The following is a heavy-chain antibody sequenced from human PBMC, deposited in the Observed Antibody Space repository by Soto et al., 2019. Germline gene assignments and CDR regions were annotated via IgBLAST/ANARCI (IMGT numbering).Heavy chain of an antibody. J-gene: IGHJ5*02. D-gene: IGHD1-26*01. CDR3: ARSIGNWFDP. CDR1: GGSISSYF. Sequence: SETLSLTCTVSGGSISSYFWNWVRQPPGKGLEWIGYVYSSGTTNYNPSLKSRVTILLDTSRNQFSLKLSSVTATDTAVYYCARSIGNWFDPWGQGSLVTVS. V-gene: IGHV4-59*08. CDR2: VYSSGTT.